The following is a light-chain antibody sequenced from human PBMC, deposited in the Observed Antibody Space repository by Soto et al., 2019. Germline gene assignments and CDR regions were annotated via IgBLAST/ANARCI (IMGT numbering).Light chain of an antibody. CDR1: QSVSSSY. J-gene: IGKJ5*01. V-gene: IGKV3-20*01. CDR2: GAS. CDR3: QQYGSSLRIT. Sequence: EIVLTQSPGTLSLSPGERATLSCRASQSVSSSYLAWYQQKPGQAPRLLIYGASSRATGIPDRFSGSGSGTDFTLTISRLEPEDFAVDYCQQYGSSLRITFGQGTRLEIK.